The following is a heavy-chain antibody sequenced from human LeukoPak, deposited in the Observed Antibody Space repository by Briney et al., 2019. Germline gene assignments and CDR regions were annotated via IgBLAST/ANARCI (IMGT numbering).Heavy chain of an antibody. CDR3: AREDGARPDACDI. J-gene: IGHJ3*02. D-gene: IGHD1-26*01. CDR1: GFTFSSYE. Sequence: GGSLRLSCAASGFTFSSYEMNWVRQAPGKGLEWVSYISSSGSTIYYADSVKGRFTISRDNAKNSLYLQMNSLRAEDTALYYCAREDGARPDACDIWGQGTMVTVSS. V-gene: IGHV3-48*03. CDR2: ISSSGSTI.